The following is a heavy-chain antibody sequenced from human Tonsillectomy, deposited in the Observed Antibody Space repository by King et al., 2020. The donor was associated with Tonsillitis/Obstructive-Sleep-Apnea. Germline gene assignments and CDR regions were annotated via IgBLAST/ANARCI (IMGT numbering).Heavy chain of an antibody. D-gene: IGHD4-23*01. J-gene: IGHJ6*03. CDR3: ARGGSVVTPQDYYYYYMDV. V-gene: IGHV3-30*04. Sequence: VQLVESGGGVVQPGRSLRLSCAASGFTFSSYAMHWVRQAPGKGLEWVAVISYDGGNKYYADSVKGRFTISRDNSKNTLFLQINSLRAEDTAVYYCARGGSVVTPQDYYYYYMDVWGNGTTVTVSS. CDR1: GFTFSSYA. CDR2: ISYDGGNK.